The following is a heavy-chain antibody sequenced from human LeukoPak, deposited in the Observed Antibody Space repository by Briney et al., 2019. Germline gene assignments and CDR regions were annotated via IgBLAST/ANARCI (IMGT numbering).Heavy chain of an antibody. D-gene: IGHD6-13*01. CDR3: AKGALAAPLIHAEYFQH. CDR1: GFTFSSYD. Sequence: GGSLRLSCAASGFTFSSYDMSWVRQAPGKGLEWVSAISGSGGSTYYADSVKGRFTISRDNSKNTLYLQMNSLRAEDTAVYYCAKGALAAPLIHAEYFQHWGQGTLVTVSS. J-gene: IGHJ1*01. CDR2: ISGSGGST. V-gene: IGHV3-23*01.